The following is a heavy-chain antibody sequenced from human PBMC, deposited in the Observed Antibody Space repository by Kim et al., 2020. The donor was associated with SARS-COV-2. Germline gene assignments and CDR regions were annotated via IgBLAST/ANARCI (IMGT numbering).Heavy chain of an antibody. Sequence: SETLSLTCSVSGGSIGTYCWCWTWIRQHPAKGREWFGYFSDSRNSHYRPSLRIPVRISLQTSENQFTLTLTSVTAAAVYLCDWARGQRLHYF. CDR1: GGSIGTYCWC. J-gene: IGHJ4*01. V-gene: IGHV4-31*01. CDR3: ARGQRLHYF. CDR2: FSDSRNS. D-gene: IGHD6-25*01.